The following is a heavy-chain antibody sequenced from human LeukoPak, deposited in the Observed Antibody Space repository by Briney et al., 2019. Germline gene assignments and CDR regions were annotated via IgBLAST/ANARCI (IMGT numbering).Heavy chain of an antibody. V-gene: IGHV3-74*01. CDR2: INTDGNTR. CDR1: GFTFSTSW. J-gene: IGHJ4*02. Sequence: GGSLRLSCATSGFTFSTSWTHWVRRAPGKGLVWVSRINTDGNTRDYADSVKGRFTISRDNAKNTLYLQMNSLRAEDTAVYYCVRDMGYYDKVWGQGTLVSVSS. CDR3: VRDMGYYDKV. D-gene: IGHD3-22*01.